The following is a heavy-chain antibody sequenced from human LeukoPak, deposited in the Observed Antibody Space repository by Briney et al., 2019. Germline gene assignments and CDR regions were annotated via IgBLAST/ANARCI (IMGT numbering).Heavy chain of an antibody. V-gene: IGHV3-21*01. J-gene: IGHJ4*02. Sequence: GGSLRLSCAASGFTVSSNYMNWVRQAPGKGLEWVSSISSSSSYIYYADSVKGRFTISRDNAKNSLYLQMNSLRAEDTAVYYCARSLAGSGSGDFDYWGQGTLVTVSS. D-gene: IGHD3-10*01. CDR3: ARSLAGSGSGDFDY. CDR1: GFTVSSNY. CDR2: ISSSSSYI.